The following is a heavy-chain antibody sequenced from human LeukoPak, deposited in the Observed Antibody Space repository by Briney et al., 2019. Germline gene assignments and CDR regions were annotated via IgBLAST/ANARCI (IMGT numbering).Heavy chain of an antibody. CDR3: ARVGYGSGSYYNVVGYYYYYNMDV. Sequence: ASVKVSCKASGYTFTSYDINWVRQATGQGLEWMGWMNPNSGNTGYAQKFQGRVTMTRNTSISTAYMELSSLRSEDTAVYYCARVGYGSGSYYNVVGYYYYYNMDVWGKGTTVTVPS. D-gene: IGHD3-10*01. V-gene: IGHV1-8*01. CDR2: MNPNSGNT. CDR1: GYTFTSYD. J-gene: IGHJ6*03.